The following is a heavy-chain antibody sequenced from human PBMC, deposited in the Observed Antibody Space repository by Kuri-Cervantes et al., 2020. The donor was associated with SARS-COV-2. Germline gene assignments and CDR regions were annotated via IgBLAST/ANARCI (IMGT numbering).Heavy chain of an antibody. CDR1: GASLSSGGYY. J-gene: IGHJ3*02. D-gene: IGHD3-10*01. V-gene: IGHV4-31*03. Sequence: LRLSCTVSGASLSSGGYYWSWIRQHPGKGLEWIGYIHYSRSTNYNLSPKSRVAISIDTSKNQFSQKLISETAADTGVYYCAGGFGLLVSQSNLDAFDIWGQGTMVTVSS. CDR3: AGGFGLLVSQSNLDAFDI. CDR2: IHYSRST.